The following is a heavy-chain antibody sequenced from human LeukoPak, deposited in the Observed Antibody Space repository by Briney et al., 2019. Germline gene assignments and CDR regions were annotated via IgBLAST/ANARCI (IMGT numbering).Heavy chain of an antibody. Sequence: GGSLRLSCAASGFTFSSYAMSWVRQAPGKGLAWVSHISSDGSVIVYADSVKGRFTISRDNAKNTLHLQMNSLRVDDTAVYYCAVDRWYTMNTWGQGTTVTVSS. D-gene: IGHD6-13*01. V-gene: IGHV3-74*01. J-gene: IGHJ6*02. CDR2: ISSDGSVI. CDR1: GFTFSSYA. CDR3: AVDRWYTMNT.